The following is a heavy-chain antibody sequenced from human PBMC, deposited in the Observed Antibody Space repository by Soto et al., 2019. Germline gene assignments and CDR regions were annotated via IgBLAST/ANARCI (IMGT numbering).Heavy chain of an antibody. J-gene: IGHJ6*02. CDR2: ISSDGNTK. CDR3: ARDQLSFRGIFPYSFGMDV. V-gene: IGHV3-48*03. Sequence: EVEMVESGGGLVQPGGSLRLSCAASGFTFSDYEMNWVRQAPGKGLEWVSKISSDGNTKSYADSVEGRFTISRDNAKNSLFLQMNSLGAEDTAVYYCARDQLSFRGIFPYSFGMDVWGQGTTVTVSS. CDR1: GFTFSDYE. D-gene: IGHD3-16*01.